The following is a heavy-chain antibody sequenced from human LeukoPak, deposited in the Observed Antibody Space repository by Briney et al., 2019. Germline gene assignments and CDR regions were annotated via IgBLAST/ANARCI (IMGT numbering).Heavy chain of an antibody. CDR1: GFTFSSYD. CDR3: AGGGSIAARPIDY. CDR2: ISSNGGST. Sequence: GGSLRLSCAASGFTFSSYDMHWVRQAPGKGLEYVSAISSNGGSTYYANSVKGRFTISRDNSKNTLFLQMGSLRAEDMAVYYCAGGGSIAARPIDYWGQGTLVTVSS. J-gene: IGHJ4*02. D-gene: IGHD6-6*01. V-gene: IGHV3-64*01.